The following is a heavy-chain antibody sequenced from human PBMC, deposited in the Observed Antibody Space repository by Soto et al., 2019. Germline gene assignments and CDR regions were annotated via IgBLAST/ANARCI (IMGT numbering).Heavy chain of an antibody. CDR3: ARPAAGFYYFDY. CDR2: IYYSGST. D-gene: IGHD6-13*01. Sequence: QLQLQESGPGPVKPSETLSLTCSVSGGSISSSSYYWGWIRQPPGKGLEWIGSIYYSGSTDYNPSLKRRVFISVDTSKNQFSLKLSSMTAADTAVYYCARPAAGFYYFDYWGQGTLVTVSS. CDR1: GGSISSSSYY. V-gene: IGHV4-39*01. J-gene: IGHJ4*02.